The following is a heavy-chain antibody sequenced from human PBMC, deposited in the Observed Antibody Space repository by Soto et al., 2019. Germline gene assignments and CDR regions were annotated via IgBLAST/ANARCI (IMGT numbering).Heavy chain of an antibody. Sequence: SETLSLTCAVSGSSISSSNWWSRVRQPPGKGLEWIGEIYHSGSTNYNPSLKSRVTISVDKSKNQFSLKLSSVTAADTAVYYCARLRSSWPNYYGMDVWGQGTTVT. CDR3: ARLRSSWPNYYGMDV. V-gene: IGHV4-4*02. CDR2: IYHSGST. J-gene: IGHJ6*02. D-gene: IGHD6-13*01. CDR1: GSSISSSNW.